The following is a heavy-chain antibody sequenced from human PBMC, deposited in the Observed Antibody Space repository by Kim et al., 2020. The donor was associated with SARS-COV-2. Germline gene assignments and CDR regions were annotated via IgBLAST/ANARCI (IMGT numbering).Heavy chain of an antibody. Sequence: SETLSLTCTVSGGSISSYYWSWIRQPPGKGLEWIGYIYYSGSTNYNPSLKSRVTISVDTSKNQFSLKLSSVTAADTAVYYCARGPYSSSWDDYGMDVWGQGTTVTVSS. CDR1: GGSISSYY. J-gene: IGHJ6*02. CDR2: IYYSGST. V-gene: IGHV4-59*01. D-gene: IGHD6-13*01. CDR3: ARGPYSSSWDDYGMDV.